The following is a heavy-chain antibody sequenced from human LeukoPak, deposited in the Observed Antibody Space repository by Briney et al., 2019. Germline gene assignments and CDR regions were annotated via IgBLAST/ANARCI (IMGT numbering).Heavy chain of an antibody. CDR2: ISRSGSTK. CDR3: AKDLHFGDPRD. V-gene: IGHV3-11*01. D-gene: IGHD4-17*01. Sequence: GGSLRLSCAASGFTFSDYNMRWIRQAPGKGLEWVSSISRSGSTKYYADSVKGRFTISRDNSKNTLYLQMNSLRAEDTAVYYCAKDLHFGDPRDGGQGTLVTVSS. CDR1: GFTFSDYN. J-gene: IGHJ4*02.